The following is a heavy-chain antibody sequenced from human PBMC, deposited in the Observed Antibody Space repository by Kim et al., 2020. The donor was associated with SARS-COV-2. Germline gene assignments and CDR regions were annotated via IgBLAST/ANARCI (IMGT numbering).Heavy chain of an antibody. Sequence: ASVKVSCKASGYTFTGYYMHWVRQAPGQGLEWMGWINPNSGGTNYAQKFQGWVTMTRDTSISTAYMELSRLRSDDTAVYYCARDRKYYYGSGSYYNVDYFDYWGQGTLVTVSS. CDR1: GYTFTGYY. CDR3: ARDRKYYYGSGSYYNVDYFDY. CDR2: INPNSGGT. V-gene: IGHV1-2*04. J-gene: IGHJ4*02. D-gene: IGHD3-10*01.